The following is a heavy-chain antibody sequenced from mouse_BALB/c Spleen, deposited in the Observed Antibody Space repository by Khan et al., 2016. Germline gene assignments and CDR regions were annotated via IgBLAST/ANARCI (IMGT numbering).Heavy chain of an antibody. CDR1: GFTFSVFG. Sequence: EVELVESGGGLVQPGGSRKLSCAASGFTFSVFGIHWVRQAPEKGLEWVAYISGGSSTIYYADTVKGRFTISRDNPKNTLFLTMTSLRSEETAVYYSARLTPYAMDYWGQGTSVTVSS. CDR3: ARLTPYAMDY. V-gene: IGHV5-17*02. CDR2: ISGGSSTI. D-gene: IGHD4-1*01. J-gene: IGHJ4*01.